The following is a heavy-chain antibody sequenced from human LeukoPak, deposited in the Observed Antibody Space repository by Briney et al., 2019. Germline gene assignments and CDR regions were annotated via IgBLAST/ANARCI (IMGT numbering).Heavy chain of an antibody. D-gene: IGHD2-21*01. CDR3: ARDTSHGGEDAFDI. J-gene: IGHJ3*02. V-gene: IGHV7-4-1*02. CDR1: GYTFTSYG. Sequence: ASVKVSCKASGYTFTSYGISWVRQAPGQGLEWMGWINTNTGNPTYAQGFTGRFVFSLDTSVSTAYLQISSLKAEDTAVYYCARDTSHGGEDAFDIWGQGTMVTVSS. CDR2: INTNTGNP.